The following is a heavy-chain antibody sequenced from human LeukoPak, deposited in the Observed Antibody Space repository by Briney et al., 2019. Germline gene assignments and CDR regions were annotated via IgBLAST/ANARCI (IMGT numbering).Heavy chain of an antibody. V-gene: IGHV4-59*01. CDR1: GDSITSYY. CDR2: IYYSGST. CDR3: ARGPSDSYGMGV. J-gene: IGHJ6*02. Sequence: SETLSLTCAVSGDSITSYYWSWIRQPPGKGLEWIGYIYYSGSTNYNPSLKSRVTISADTSKKYLSLKLRSVTAADTAVYYCARGPSDSYGMGVWGQGTTVTVSS.